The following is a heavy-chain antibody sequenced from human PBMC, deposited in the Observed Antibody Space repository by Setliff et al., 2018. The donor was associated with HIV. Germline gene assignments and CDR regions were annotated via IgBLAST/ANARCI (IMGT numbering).Heavy chain of an antibody. Sequence: ASVKVSCKASGYTSTSYDINWVRQATGQGLEWMGGMNPDSGNTGSAQNFKGRLTITWNTSISTAYMELGSLGFDDTAVYFCARTRSGGSSVYYYYYMDVWGQGTAVTVSS. CDR3: ARTRSGGSSVYYYYYMDV. CDR1: GYTSTSYD. CDR2: MNPDSGNT. V-gene: IGHV1-8*01. D-gene: IGHD2-15*01. J-gene: IGHJ6*03.